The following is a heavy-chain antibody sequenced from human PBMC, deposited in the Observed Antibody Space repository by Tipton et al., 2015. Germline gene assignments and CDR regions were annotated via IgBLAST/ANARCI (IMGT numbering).Heavy chain of an antibody. D-gene: IGHD3-22*01. Sequence: TLSLTCSVSGGSVIYGYYYWSWIRQSPGKGLEWIGYIYYSGSTYYNPSLKSRLTMSVDTSKNQFSLHLSSVTAADTAVYYCAREVWYYDSSGYDYWGQGTLVTVSS. J-gene: IGHJ4*02. V-gene: IGHV4-30-4*08. CDR1: GGSVIYGYYY. CDR3: AREVWYYDSSGYDY. CDR2: IYYSGST.